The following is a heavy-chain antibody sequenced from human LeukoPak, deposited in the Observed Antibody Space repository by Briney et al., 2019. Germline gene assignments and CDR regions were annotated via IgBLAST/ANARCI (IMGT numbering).Heavy chain of an antibody. V-gene: IGHV3-23*01. CDR2: ISPGGGTT. J-gene: IGHJ4*02. Sequence: SGGSLRLSCVVSGFSFGSEAMSWVRHAPGGGLEWVSSISPGGGTTYYADSVKGRFTISRDNSKNTLYVQMNSLGAEDTAIYYCAKSRSGSANWALRIFDNWGQGTLVTVSS. CDR3: AKSRSGSANWALRIFDN. CDR1: GFSFGSEA. D-gene: IGHD3-10*01.